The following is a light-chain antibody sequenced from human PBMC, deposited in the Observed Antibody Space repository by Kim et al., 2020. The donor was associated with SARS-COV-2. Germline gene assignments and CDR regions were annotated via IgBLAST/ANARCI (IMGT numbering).Light chain of an antibody. CDR3: QQYTSLPLT. V-gene: IGKV3-20*01. Sequence: EIVLTQSPGTLSLSPGERATLSCRASQSVDSDYLAWYQQKPGQTPTLLIYGSSIRAIGIPDRFSGSGSGTDFSLTISRLEPEDFAVYYCQQYTSLPLTFGQGTKVDIK. CDR2: GSS. J-gene: IGKJ1*01. CDR1: QSVDSDY.